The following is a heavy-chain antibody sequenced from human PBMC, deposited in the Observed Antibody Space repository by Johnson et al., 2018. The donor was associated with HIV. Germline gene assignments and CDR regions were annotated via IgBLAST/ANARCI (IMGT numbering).Heavy chain of an antibody. J-gene: IGHJ3*02. CDR1: GFIFSDYY. Sequence: QEQLVESGGDLVKPGGSLRLSCAASGFIFSDYYMTWIRQAPGKGLESISYISSSGRTIYYADSVKGRFTMSRDNAKKSLYLQMNSLRAEDTAVYYCAREVGTDILTRGDAFDIWGQGTMVTVSS. D-gene: IGHD3-9*01. CDR2: ISSSGRTI. V-gene: IGHV3-11*04. CDR3: AREVGTDILTRGDAFDI.